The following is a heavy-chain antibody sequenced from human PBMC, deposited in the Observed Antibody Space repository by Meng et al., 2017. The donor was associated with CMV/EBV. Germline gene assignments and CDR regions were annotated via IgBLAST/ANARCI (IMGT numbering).Heavy chain of an antibody. CDR2: INHSGST. J-gene: IGHJ6*02. V-gene: IGHV4-34*01. CDR1: GGSFSGYY. CDR3: AIYFYDYAMDV. Sequence: ETLSLTCAVYGGSFSGYYWSWIRQPPGKGLEWIGEINHSGSTNYNPSLKSRVTVSVDTSKNQFSLRLSSVTAADTAVYYCAIYFYDYAMDVWGQGTTVTVSS.